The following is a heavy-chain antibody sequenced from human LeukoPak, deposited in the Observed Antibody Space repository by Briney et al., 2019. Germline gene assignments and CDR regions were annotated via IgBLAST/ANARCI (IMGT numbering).Heavy chain of an antibody. V-gene: IGHV5-51*01. D-gene: IGHD6-19*01. CDR3: ARERGYSSGWRLIDY. J-gene: IGHJ4*02. CDR2: IYPGGSST. CDR1: GYSFTSYW. Sequence: PGESLKISCKGSGYSFTSYWIGWVRQMPGKGLEWMGIIYPGGSSTRYSPSFKGQVTISGDKSISTAYLQWSSLKAADTAMYYCARERGYSSGWRLIDYWGQGTLVTVSS.